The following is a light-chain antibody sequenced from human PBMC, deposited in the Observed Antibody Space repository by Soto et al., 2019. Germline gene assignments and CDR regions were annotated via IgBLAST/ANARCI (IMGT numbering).Light chain of an antibody. Sequence: EIVMTQSPATLSVSPGERATLSCRASQSVSSNLAWYQQKPGQAPRLLIYGASTRATGIPARFSGSGSGTEFTLTISSLQSEDFAVYYCQQYNNWPPRFAFGPGTKVYIK. J-gene: IGKJ3*01. V-gene: IGKV3-15*01. CDR2: GAS. CDR3: QQYNNWPPRFA. CDR1: QSVSSN.